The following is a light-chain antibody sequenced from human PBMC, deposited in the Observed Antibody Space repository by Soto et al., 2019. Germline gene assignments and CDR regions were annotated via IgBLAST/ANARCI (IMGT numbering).Light chain of an antibody. V-gene: IGLV1-36*01. CDR3: AAWDDSLNGRV. J-gene: IGLJ3*02. CDR2: YDD. Sequence: QSVLTQPPSVSEAPRQRVTISCSGSSSNIGNNAVNWYQKLPGKAPKLLIYYDDLLPSGVSDRFSGSKSGTSASLAISGLQFEDEADYYCAAWDDSLNGRVFGGGTKLTVL. CDR1: SSNIGNNA.